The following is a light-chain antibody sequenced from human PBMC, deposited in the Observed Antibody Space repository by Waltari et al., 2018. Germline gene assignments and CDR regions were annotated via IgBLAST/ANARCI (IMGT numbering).Light chain of an antibody. CDR1: QSVHKNY. CDR2: DAS. Sequence: EIVLTQSPGTLSLSQGERATLYCRASQSVHKNYLAWYQQRPGQAPRLLIHDASIRATGIPDRFSGSGSETDFTLTITRLEPGDFAMYYCQQYGTSPYTFGQGTNLEI. J-gene: IGKJ2*01. V-gene: IGKV3-20*01. CDR3: QQYGTSPYT.